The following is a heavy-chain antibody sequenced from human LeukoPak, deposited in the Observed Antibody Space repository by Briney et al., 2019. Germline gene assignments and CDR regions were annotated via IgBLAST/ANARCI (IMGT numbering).Heavy chain of an antibody. CDR2: ISASGDTT. Sequence: GGSLRLTCAASGFAFSSAMSWVRQAPGKGLDWVSVISASGDTTYYADSVKGRFTISRDNSKNTLYLQMNSLRAEDTALYYCAKGSSGTYSRIYFDYWGQGTLVTVSS. CDR1: GFAFSSA. CDR3: AKGSSGTYSRIYFDY. D-gene: IGHD1-26*01. V-gene: IGHV3-23*01. J-gene: IGHJ4*02.